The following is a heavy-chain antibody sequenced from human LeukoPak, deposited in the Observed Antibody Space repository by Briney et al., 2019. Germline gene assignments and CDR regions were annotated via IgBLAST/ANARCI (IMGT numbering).Heavy chain of an antibody. D-gene: IGHD1-7*01. CDR2: ISGGDNST. Sequence: PGGSLRLSCAASGFTFSIYGMSWVRQAPGKGLEWVSTISGGDNSTYYADSVKGRFTISRDNSKNTLYLQMNSLRAEDTAVYYRAKVNWNSGRVFDYWGQGTLVTVSS. V-gene: IGHV3-23*01. CDR3: AKVNWNSGRVFDY. J-gene: IGHJ4*02. CDR1: GFTFSIYG.